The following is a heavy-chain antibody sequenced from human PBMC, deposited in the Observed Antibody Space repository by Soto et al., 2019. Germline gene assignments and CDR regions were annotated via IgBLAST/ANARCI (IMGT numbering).Heavy chain of an antibody. CDR2: INSDGSST. V-gene: IGHV3-74*01. Sequence: GGSLRLSCAASGFTFSSYWMHWVRQAPGKGLVWVSRINSDGSSTSFADSVKGRFTISRDNAKNSLYLQMNSLRDEDTAVYYCARPEYSSSSYGMDVWGQGTTVTVSS. J-gene: IGHJ6*02. D-gene: IGHD6-6*01. CDR1: GFTFSSYW. CDR3: ARPEYSSSSYGMDV.